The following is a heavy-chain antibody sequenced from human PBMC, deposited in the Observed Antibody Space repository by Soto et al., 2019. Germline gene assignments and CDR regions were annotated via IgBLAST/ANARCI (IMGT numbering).Heavy chain of an antibody. CDR2: VYYRGRS. Sequence: SETLSLTCTVSGGSVSNSNYYWGWIRPSPGKGLEWIGSVYYRGRSYSKSSVKRRVTIAVDTSKNQFSLNFNSVTASDTAVYFCVSQRTSVLTQAYFDYWGPGAMVTVSS. J-gene: IGHJ4*02. D-gene: IGHD2-8*01. CDR3: VSQRTSVLTQAYFDY. CDR1: GGSVSNSNYY. V-gene: IGHV4-39*01.